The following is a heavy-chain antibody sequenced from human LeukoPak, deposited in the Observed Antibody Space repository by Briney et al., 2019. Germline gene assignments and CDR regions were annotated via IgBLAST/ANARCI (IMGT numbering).Heavy chain of an antibody. Sequence: GASVKVSCKASGYTFTGYYMHWVRQAPGQGLEWMGWINPNSGGTNYAQKFQVRGTMTRDTSISTAYMELSRLRSDDTAVYYSARSAESSSWVEFDYWGQGTLVTVSS. J-gene: IGHJ4*02. V-gene: IGHV1-2*02. CDR3: ARSAESSSWVEFDY. D-gene: IGHD6-13*01. CDR1: GYTFTGYY. CDR2: INPNSGGT.